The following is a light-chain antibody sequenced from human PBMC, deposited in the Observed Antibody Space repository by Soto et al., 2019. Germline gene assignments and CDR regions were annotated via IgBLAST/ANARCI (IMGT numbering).Light chain of an antibody. Sequence: QSALTQPASVSGSPGQSITISCTGTISDVGGYKFVSWYQQHPGKAPRLMIYEVSNRASGVSNRFSGSKSGNTASLTISGLQAEDEADYYCSSYSTSSTLEVFGTGTKVTVL. CDR1: ISDVGGYKF. CDR2: EVS. J-gene: IGLJ1*01. CDR3: SSYSTSSTLEV. V-gene: IGLV2-14*01.